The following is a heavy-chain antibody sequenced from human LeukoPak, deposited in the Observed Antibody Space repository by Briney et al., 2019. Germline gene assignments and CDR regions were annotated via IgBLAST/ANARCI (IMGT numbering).Heavy chain of an antibody. CDR3: AKDLKGYYGSGSYPH. CDR2: ISGSGGST. V-gene: IGHV3-23*01. Sequence: GGSLRLSCAASGFTFSSYAMSWVREAPGKGLGWASAISGSGGSTFYTDSVKGRFTISRDNSKNTLYLQMNSLRAEDTAVFYCAKDLKGYYGSGSYPHWGQGTLVTVSS. D-gene: IGHD3-10*01. CDR1: GFTFSSYA. J-gene: IGHJ4*02.